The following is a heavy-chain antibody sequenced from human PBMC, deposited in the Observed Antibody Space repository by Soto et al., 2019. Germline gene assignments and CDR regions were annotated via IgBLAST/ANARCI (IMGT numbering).Heavy chain of an antibody. CDR2: INGDRTTT. J-gene: IGHJ4*02. Sequence: EAQLVESGGGLVQPGGSLRLSCAASGFTFSGYWMHWVRKAPERGLVWVSRINGDRTTTHYADSVKGRFTISRDNAKNTLYLQMKSLRAEDSAVYSCVRSREGYNLVADYWGQGTLVTVSS. D-gene: IGHD5-12*01. V-gene: IGHV3-74*01. CDR3: VRSREGYNLVADY. CDR1: GFTFSGYW.